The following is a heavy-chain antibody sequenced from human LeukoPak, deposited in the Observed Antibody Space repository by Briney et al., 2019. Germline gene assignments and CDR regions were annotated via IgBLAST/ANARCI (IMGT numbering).Heavy chain of an antibody. CDR2: IYYSGST. J-gene: IGHJ4*02. D-gene: IGHD3-10*01. CDR1: GGSISSGSYY. Sequence: PSETLSLTCTVSGGSISSGSYYWGWIRQPPGKGLEWIGSIYYSGSTYYNPSLKSRVTISVDTSKNQFSLKLSSVTAADTAVYYCARGTYYYGSGSYPFDYWGQGTLVTVSS. V-gene: IGHV4-39*07. CDR3: ARGTYYYGSGSYPFDY.